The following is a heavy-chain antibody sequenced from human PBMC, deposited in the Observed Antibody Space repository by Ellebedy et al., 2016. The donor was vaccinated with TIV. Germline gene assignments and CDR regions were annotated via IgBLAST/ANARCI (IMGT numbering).Heavy chain of an antibody. CDR3: AGEVDY. Sequence: GGSLRLXCAASGFTFRSYWMSWVRQALGTGLERVATIKNDGSEKYYVDSVKGRFTISRDNAKDSLYLQMNNLRVEDTAVYYCAGEVDYWGQGTQVTVSS. J-gene: IGHJ4*02. CDR1: GFTFRSYW. CDR2: IKNDGSEK. V-gene: IGHV3-7*01.